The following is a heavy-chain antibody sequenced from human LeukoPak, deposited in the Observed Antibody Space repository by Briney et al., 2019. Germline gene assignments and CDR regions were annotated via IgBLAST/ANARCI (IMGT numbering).Heavy chain of an antibody. CDR2: ISAYNGNT. D-gene: IGHD2-2*01. Sequence: GASVKVSCKASGYTFTGYYMHWVRQAPGQGLEWMGWISAYNGNTNYAQKLQGRVTMTTDTSTSTAYMELRSLRSDDTAVYYCARDWGGEGYCSSTSCKPFDYWGQGTLVTVSS. V-gene: IGHV1-18*04. J-gene: IGHJ4*02. CDR3: ARDWGGEGYCSSTSCKPFDY. CDR1: GYTFTGYY.